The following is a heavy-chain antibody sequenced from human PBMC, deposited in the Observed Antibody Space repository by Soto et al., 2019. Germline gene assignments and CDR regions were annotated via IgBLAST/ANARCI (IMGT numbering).Heavy chain of an antibody. CDR2: ISSSSSYI. Sequence: PGGSLRLSCAASGFTFSSYSMNWVRQAPGKGLEWVSSISSSSSYIYYADSVKGRFTISRDNAKNSLYLQMNSLGAEDTAVYYCAREDTAMVTRVFDYWGQGTLVTVSS. CDR1: GFTFSSYS. V-gene: IGHV3-21*01. CDR3: AREDTAMVTRVFDY. J-gene: IGHJ4*02. D-gene: IGHD5-18*01.